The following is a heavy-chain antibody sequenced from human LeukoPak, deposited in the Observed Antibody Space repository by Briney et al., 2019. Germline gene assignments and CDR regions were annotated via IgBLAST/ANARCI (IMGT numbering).Heavy chain of an antibody. CDR1: RFTFDDYA. V-gene: IGHV3-43*02. CDR3: AKGPTYSSGWNLDY. D-gene: IGHD6-19*01. J-gene: IGHJ4*02. CDR2: ISGDGGST. Sequence: GSLRLSCAASRFTFDDYAMHWVRQAPGKGLEWVSLISGDGGSTYYADSVKGRFTISRDNSKNSLYLQMNSLRTEDTALYYCAKGPTYSSGWNLDYWGQGTLVTVSS.